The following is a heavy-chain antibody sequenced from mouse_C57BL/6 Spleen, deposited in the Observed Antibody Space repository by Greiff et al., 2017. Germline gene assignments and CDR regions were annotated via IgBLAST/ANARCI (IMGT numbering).Heavy chain of an antibody. CDR2: IDPSDSET. Sequence: QVQLQQPGAELVRPGSSVKLSCKASGYTFTSYWMHWVKQRPIQGLEWIGNIDPSDSETHYNQKFKDKATLTVDKSSSTAYMQLSSLTSEDSAVYYCARSIYGYSWFAYWGQGTLVTVSA. D-gene: IGHD2-2*01. CDR1: GYTFTSYW. CDR3: ARSIYGYSWFAY. V-gene: IGHV1-52*01. J-gene: IGHJ3*01.